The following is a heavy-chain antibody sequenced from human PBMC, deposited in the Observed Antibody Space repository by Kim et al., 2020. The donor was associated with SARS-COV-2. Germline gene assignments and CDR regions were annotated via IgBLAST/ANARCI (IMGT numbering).Heavy chain of an antibody. Sequence: YAQGFTGRFDFSLDTSVSTAYLQSSSLKAEDTAVYYCAREDIYYYYGMDVWGQGTTVTVSS. V-gene: IGHV7-4-1*02. CDR3: AREDIYYYYGMDV. D-gene: IGHD5-12*01. J-gene: IGHJ6*02.